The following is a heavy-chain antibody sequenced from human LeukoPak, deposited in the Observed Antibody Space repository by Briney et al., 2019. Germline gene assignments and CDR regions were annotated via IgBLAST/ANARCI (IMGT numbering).Heavy chain of an antibody. J-gene: IGHJ6*02. D-gene: IGHD2-15*01. CDR2: IYYSGST. CDR1: GGSISSYY. V-gene: IGHV4-59*12. CDR3: ARDLYCSGGSCRSPYYYYGMDV. Sequence: SETLSLTCTVSGGSISSYYWSWIRQPPGKGLEWIGYIYYSGSTNYNPSLKSRVTISVDTSKNQFSLKLSSVTAADTAVYYCARDLYCSGGSCRSPYYYYGMDVWGQGTTVTVSS.